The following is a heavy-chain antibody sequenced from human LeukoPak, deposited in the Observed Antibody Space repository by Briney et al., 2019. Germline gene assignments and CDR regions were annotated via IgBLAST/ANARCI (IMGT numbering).Heavy chain of an antibody. Sequence: PSETLSLTCTVSGGSISSGTYYWSWIRQPAGKALEWIGRINTSGTTNYDPSVKSRVTISVDTSKNQFSLNLSSVTAADTAVYYCAGGCRDGYSNYWYFDLWGRGTLVTVSS. CDR3: AGGCRDGYSNYWYFDL. CDR2: INTSGTT. V-gene: IGHV4-61*02. J-gene: IGHJ2*01. CDR1: GGSISSGTYY. D-gene: IGHD5-24*01.